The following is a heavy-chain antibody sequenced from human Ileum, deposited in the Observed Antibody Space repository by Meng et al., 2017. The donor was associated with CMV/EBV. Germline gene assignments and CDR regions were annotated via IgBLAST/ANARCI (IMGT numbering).Heavy chain of an antibody. CDR3: AGDWGPYSSRGYFDP. J-gene: IGHJ5*02. V-gene: IGHV4-39*07. CDR1: GDSISSGSYY. D-gene: IGHD6-19*01. CDR2: IYYSGST. Sequence: HLQLQESGPGLVTPSGPLSLTCIVSGDSISSGSYYWAWIRQTPEKGLEWMGSIYYSGSTYDNPSLRSRVTISVDTSKNQFSLKLTSVTAADTAIYYCAGDWGPYSSRGYFDPWGQGTLVTVSS.